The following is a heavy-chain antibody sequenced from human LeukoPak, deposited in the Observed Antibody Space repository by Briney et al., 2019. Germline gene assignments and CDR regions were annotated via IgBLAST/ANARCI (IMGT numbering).Heavy chain of an antibody. D-gene: IGHD3-9*01. CDR3: ARVNICDILTGYDDY. CDR1: GYTFTGYY. J-gene: IGHJ4*02. V-gene: IGHV1-2*06. CDR2: INPNSGGT. Sequence: ASVKVSCKASGYTFTGYYMHWVRQAPGQGLEWMGRINPNSGGTNYAQKFQGRVTMTRDTSISTAYMELSRLRSDDTAVYYCARVNICDILTGYDDYWGQGTLVTVSS.